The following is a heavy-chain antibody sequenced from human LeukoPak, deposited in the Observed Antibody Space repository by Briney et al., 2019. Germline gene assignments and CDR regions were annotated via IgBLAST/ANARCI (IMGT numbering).Heavy chain of an antibody. CDR3: AREGAMTNYFDY. Sequence: GGSLRLSCAASGFTFSSYGMHWVRQAPGKGLEWVAVIWYDGSNKYYADSVKGRFTISRDNSKNTLYLQMNSLRAEDTAVHYCAREGAMTNYFDYWGQGTLVTVSS. CDR2: IWYDGSNK. D-gene: IGHD1-26*01. V-gene: IGHV3-33*01. CDR1: GFTFSSYG. J-gene: IGHJ4*02.